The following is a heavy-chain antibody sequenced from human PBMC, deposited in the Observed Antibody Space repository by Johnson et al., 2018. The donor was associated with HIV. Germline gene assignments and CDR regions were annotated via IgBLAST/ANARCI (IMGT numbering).Heavy chain of an antibody. Sequence: QVQLVESGGGVVQPGRSLRLSCVASGFTFSNYGMHWVRQAPGKGLEWVAVVWYDGSNKYYADSVKGRFTISRDKFKNTLYLQMNRLGAEDTALYYCASSRDGYKGDNAFDIWGQGTMVTVSS. CDR1: GFTFSNYG. CDR2: VWYDGSNK. J-gene: IGHJ3*02. CDR3: ASSRDGYKGDNAFDI. D-gene: IGHD5-24*01. V-gene: IGHV3-33*01.